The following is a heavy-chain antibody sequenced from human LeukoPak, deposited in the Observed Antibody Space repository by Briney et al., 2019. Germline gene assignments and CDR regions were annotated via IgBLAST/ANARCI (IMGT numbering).Heavy chain of an antibody. V-gene: IGHV3-7*03. CDR3: ARDQSYSSSSEIDY. D-gene: IGHD6-6*01. J-gene: IGHJ4*02. CDR2: IKQGGSEK. CDR1: GFTFSSYW. Sequence: GGSLRLSCAASGFTFSSYWMSWVRQAPGKGLEWVANIKQGGSEKYYVDSVKGRFTISRDNAKNSLYLQMNSLRAEDTAVYYCARDQSYSSSSEIDYWGQGTLVTVSS.